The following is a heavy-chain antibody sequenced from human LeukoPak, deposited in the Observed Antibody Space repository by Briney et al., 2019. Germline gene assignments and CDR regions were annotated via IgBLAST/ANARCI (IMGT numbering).Heavy chain of an antibody. CDR1: GFTFSSYG. Sequence: PGGSLRLSCAACGFTFSSYGMHWVRQAPGKGLEWVAVISYDGSNKYYADSVKGRFTISRDNSKNTLYLQMNSLRAEDTAVYYCAKDPGGRYYYYYMDVWGKGTTVTVSS. J-gene: IGHJ6*03. V-gene: IGHV3-30*18. CDR3: AKDPGGRYYYYYMDV. CDR2: ISYDGSNK. D-gene: IGHD3-16*01.